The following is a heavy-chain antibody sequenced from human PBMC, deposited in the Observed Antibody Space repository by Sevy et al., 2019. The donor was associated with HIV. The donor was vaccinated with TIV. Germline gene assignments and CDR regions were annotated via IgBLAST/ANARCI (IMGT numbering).Heavy chain of an antibody. Sequence: SETLSLTCAAYGVSFKNYSWNWIRQTPGRSLEWLGEINHTGGTKYNLSLRSRITMSVDASKNQFSLTLDSVTAADTAMYFCARNSRTWYLDYWGQGTLVTVSS. CDR3: ARNSRTWYLDY. J-gene: IGHJ4*02. CDR1: GVSFKNYS. V-gene: IGHV4-34*01. CDR2: INHTGGT. D-gene: IGHD6-13*01.